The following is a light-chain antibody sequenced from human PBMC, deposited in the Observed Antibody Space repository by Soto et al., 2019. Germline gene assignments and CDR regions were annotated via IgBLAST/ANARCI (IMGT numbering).Light chain of an antibody. Sequence: EIVLTQSPATLSLSPGERAALSCRASQSVSSYLAWYQQKPGQAPRLLIYDASKRDTGIPARFSGSGSGTDFTLTISSLEPEDFAVYFCQQRSNWPPTFGGGTKVEI. CDR2: DAS. CDR1: QSVSSY. J-gene: IGKJ4*01. CDR3: QQRSNWPPT. V-gene: IGKV3-11*01.